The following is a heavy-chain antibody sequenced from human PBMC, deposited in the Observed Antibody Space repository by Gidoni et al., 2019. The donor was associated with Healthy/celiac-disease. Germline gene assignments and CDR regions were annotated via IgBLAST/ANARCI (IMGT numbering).Heavy chain of an antibody. D-gene: IGHD2-15*01. V-gene: IGHV3-49*05. CDR2: IRSKAYGGTT. J-gene: IGHJ4*02. Sequence: EVQLVESGGGLVKPGRSLRLSCTASGFTFGDYAMSWFRQAPGKGLEWVGFIRSKAYGGTTEYAASVKGRFTISRDDSKSIAYLQMNSLKTEDTAVYYCTRENAYCSGGSCYGVFDYWGQGTLVTVSS. CDR3: TRENAYCSGGSCYGVFDY. CDR1: GFTFGDYA.